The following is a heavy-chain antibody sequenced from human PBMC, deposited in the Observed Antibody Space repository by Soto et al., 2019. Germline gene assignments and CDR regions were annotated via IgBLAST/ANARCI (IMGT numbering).Heavy chain of an antibody. D-gene: IGHD3-22*01. CDR3: ARGGVVVIPSGDWSDP. CDR2: ISYDGSNK. V-gene: IGHV3-30-3*01. J-gene: IGHJ5*02. CDR1: GFTFSSYA. Sequence: QVQLVESGGGVVQPGRSLRLSCAASGFTFSSYAMHWVRQAPGKGLEWVAVISYDGSNKYYADSVKGRFTISRDNSKNTLYLQMNSLRAEDTAVYYCARGGVVVIPSGDWSDPWGQGTLVTVSS.